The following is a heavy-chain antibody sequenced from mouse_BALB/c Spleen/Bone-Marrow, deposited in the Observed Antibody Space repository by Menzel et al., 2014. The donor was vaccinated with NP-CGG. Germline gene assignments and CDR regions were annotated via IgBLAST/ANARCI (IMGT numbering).Heavy chain of an antibody. CDR2: IDPANCNT. Sequence: VTLKVSGAELVKPGASVKLSCTASGFNIKDTYMHWVKQRPEQDLEWIGRIDPANCNTKYDPKFQGKATITADTSSNTAYLQLSSLTSEDTAVYYCAAYYYGTYGFAYWGQGTLVTVSA. J-gene: IGHJ3*01. V-gene: IGHV14-3*02. D-gene: IGHD1-1*01. CDR3: AAYYYGTYGFAY. CDR1: GFNIKDTY.